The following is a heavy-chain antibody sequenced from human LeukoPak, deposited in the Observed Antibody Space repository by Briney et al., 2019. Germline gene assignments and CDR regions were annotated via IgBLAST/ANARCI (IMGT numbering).Heavy chain of an antibody. CDR2: ISKSGGAT. CDR3: AKDRRELRGFDY. CDR1: GFTFSNFA. Sequence: GGSLRLSCAASGFTFSNFAMSWVRQAPGKGLEWVSVISKSGGATYYAASVKGRITISRDNSKNTVYLQMNNMRAEDTAVYYCAKDRRELRGFDYWGQGTLVTVSS. V-gene: IGHV3-23*01. D-gene: IGHD1-26*01. J-gene: IGHJ4*02.